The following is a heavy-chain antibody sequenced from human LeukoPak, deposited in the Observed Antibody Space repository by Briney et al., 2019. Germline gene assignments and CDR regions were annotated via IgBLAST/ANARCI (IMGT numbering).Heavy chain of an antibody. CDR1: GFTFDDYA. CDR3: AGDLEWYFDL. D-gene: IGHD2-21*02. V-gene: IGHV3-9*01. CDR2: ISWNSGSI. J-gene: IGHJ2*01. Sequence: GGSLRLSCAASGFTFDDYAMHWVRQAPGKGLEWVSGISWNSGSIGYADSVKGRFTISRDNSKNTLYLQMNSLRAEDTAVYYCAGDLEWYFDLWGRGTLVTVSS.